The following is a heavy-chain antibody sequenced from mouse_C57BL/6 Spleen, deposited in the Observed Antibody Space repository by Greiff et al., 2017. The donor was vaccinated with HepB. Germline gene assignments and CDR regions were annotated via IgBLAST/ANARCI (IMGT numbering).Heavy chain of an antibody. CDR1: GYTFTDYY. Sequence: EVQLQQSGPVLVKPGASVKMSCKASGYTFTDYYMNWVKQSHGKSLEWIGVINPYNGGTSYNQKFKGKATLTVDKSSSTAYMELNSLTSEDSAVYYHARVRASTVVDDFDYGGQGTTLTVSS. CDR3: ARVRASTVVDDFDY. CDR2: INPYNGGT. V-gene: IGHV1-19*01. D-gene: IGHD1-1*01. J-gene: IGHJ2*01.